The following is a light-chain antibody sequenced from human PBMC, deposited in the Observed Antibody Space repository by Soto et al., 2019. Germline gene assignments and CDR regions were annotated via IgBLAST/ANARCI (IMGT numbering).Light chain of an antibody. CDR2: EVS. CDR1: SSDVAGYNY. Sequence: QLVLTRPPSASGSPGQSVTISCTGTSSDVAGYNYVSWYQQHPGKAPKLMIYEVSKRPSGVPDRFSGSKSGNTASLTVSGLQAEDEADYYCSSYAGNNNLVFGGGTQLTVL. J-gene: IGLJ2*01. CDR3: SSYAGNNNLV. V-gene: IGLV2-8*01.